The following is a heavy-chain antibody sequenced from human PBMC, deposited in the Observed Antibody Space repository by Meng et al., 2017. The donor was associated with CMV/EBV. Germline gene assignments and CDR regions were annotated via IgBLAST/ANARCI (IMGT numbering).Heavy chain of an antibody. D-gene: IGHD3-16*01. CDR3: ARDRVGYYYGMAV. V-gene: IGHV1-2*02. CDR2: INPNSGGT. CDR1: GYTFSSYD. J-gene: IGHJ6*02. Sequence: ASVKASCKASGYTFSSYDISWVRQAPGQGLEWMGWINPNSGGTNYAQKFQGRVTMTRDTSISTAYMELSRLRSDDTAVYYCARDRVGYYYGMAVWGQGTTVTVSS.